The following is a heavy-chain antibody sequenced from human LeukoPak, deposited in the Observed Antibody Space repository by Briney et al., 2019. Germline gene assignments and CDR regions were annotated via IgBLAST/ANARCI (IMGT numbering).Heavy chain of an antibody. CDR1: GFTVSNNY. CDR3: ARGGGGGNPFDY. Sequence: GGSLRLSCAVSGFTVSNNYMSWVRQAPGKGLAWVSVIYSDGSTYYADSVKGRFTISRDNSKNALYLQMNSLRAEDTAVYYCARGGGGGNPFDYWGQGTLVTVSS. D-gene: IGHD4-23*01. J-gene: IGHJ4*02. V-gene: IGHV3-53*01. CDR2: IYSDGST.